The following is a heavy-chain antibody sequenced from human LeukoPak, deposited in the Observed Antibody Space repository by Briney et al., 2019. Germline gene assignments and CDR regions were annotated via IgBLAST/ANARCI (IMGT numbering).Heavy chain of an antibody. Sequence: GGSLRLSCAPSRFTFSSSNMHWVRQSPGKGLEWVALISYDGTKTYYAESVKGRFTVSRDNSKNTLFLQMNSLSAEDTAMYYCEREWFGESNWGQGTLVIVSS. CDR2: ISYDGTKT. J-gene: IGHJ4*02. CDR3: EREWFGESN. D-gene: IGHD3-10*01. V-gene: IGHV3-30*04. CDR1: RFTFSSSN.